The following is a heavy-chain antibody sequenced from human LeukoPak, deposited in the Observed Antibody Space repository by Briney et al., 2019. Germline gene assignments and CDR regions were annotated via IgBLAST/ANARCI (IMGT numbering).Heavy chain of an antibody. CDR3: AKDNPLDY. J-gene: IGHJ4*02. CDR1: GFTFSSYA. D-gene: IGHD1-14*01. CDR2: IRYDGNNK. Sequence: GGSLRLSCAASGFTFSSYAMHWVRQAPGKGLEWVAFIRYDGNNKLYADSVKGRFTISRDNSKNTVYLHINSLRTEDTALYYCAKDNPLDYWGQGTLVIVSS. V-gene: IGHV3-30*02.